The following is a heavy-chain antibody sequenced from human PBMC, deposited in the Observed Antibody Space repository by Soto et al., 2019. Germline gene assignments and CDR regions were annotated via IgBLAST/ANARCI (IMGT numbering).Heavy chain of an antibody. J-gene: IGHJ4*02. Sequence: SVKVSCKASGGTFSSYAISWVRQAPGQGLEWMGGIIPIFGTANYAQKFQGRVTITADESTSTAYMELSSLRSEDTAVYYCAREGVYWYSSSWYYFDYWGQGTLVTVSS. CDR1: GGTFSSYA. CDR2: IIPIFGTA. V-gene: IGHV1-69*13. D-gene: IGHD6-13*01. CDR3: AREGVYWYSSSWYYFDY.